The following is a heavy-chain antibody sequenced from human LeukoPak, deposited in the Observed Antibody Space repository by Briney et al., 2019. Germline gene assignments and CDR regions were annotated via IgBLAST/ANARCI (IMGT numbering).Heavy chain of an antibody. CDR3: ARDLRNDYDSGSYYFDH. CDR1: VFTFSDYG. Sequence: GGSLRLSCAASVFTFSDYGMHWVRQAPGKGLECVAVIWYDGSNKNYADSVKGQFTISRDTSNNTLYLQMNSLRADDTALYYCARDLRNDYDSGSYYFDHWGQGTLVTVSS. D-gene: IGHD3-10*01. J-gene: IGHJ4*02. CDR2: IWYDGSNK. V-gene: IGHV3-33*01.